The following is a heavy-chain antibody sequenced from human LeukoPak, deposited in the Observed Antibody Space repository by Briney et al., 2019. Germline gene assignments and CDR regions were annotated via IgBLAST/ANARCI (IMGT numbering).Heavy chain of an antibody. CDR3: AKGGAPDGIVGATTIDY. CDR2: IYSGGST. J-gene: IGHJ4*02. D-gene: IGHD1-26*01. CDR1: GFTVSSNY. V-gene: IGHV3-66*02. Sequence: PGGSLRLSCAASGFTVSSNYMSWVRQAPGKGLEWVSVIYSGGSTYYADSVKGRFTISRDNSKNTLYLQMNSLRAEDTAVYYCAKGGAPDGIVGATTIDYWGQGTLVTVSS.